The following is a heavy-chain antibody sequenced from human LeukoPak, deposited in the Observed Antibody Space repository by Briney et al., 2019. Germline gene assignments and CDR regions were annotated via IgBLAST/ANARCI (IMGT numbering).Heavy chain of an antibody. V-gene: IGHV3-48*01. Sequence: GGSLRLSCAASGFTFSSYSMNCVRQAPGKGLKWVSYISSSSSTIYYADSVKGRFTISRYNAKHSLYLQMNSLRAEDTAVYYCARAFYSGSYPDYWGQGTLVTVSS. CDR2: ISSSSSTI. CDR1: GFTFSSYS. CDR3: ARAFYSGSYPDY. D-gene: IGHD1-26*01. J-gene: IGHJ4*02.